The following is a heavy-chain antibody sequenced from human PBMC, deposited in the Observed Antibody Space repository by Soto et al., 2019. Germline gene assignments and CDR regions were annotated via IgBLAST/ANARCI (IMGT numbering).Heavy chain of an antibody. Sequence: LGESLKISCKGSGYSFTSYWISWVRQMPGKGLEWMGRIDPSDSYTNYSPSFQGHVTISADKSISTAYLQWSSLKASDTAMHYCARHLGYDFWSGYLDYYYYGMDVWGQGTTVTVSS. V-gene: IGHV5-10-1*01. D-gene: IGHD3-3*01. CDR2: IDPSDSYT. CDR3: ARHLGYDFWSGYLDYYYYGMDV. CDR1: GYSFTSYW. J-gene: IGHJ6*02.